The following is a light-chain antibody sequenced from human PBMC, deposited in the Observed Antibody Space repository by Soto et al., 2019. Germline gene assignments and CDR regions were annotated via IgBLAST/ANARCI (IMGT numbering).Light chain of an antibody. CDR1: SSEVGSYNY. CDR3: SLYGGTL. Sequence: QSALTQPASLSASPGQSITISGTGTSSEVGSYNYICWYQHRPGKAPKLLIHEGTKRPSGVSDRFSASTSDTTASLTISGLQAEDEADYYCSLYGGTLFGGGTKLTVL. J-gene: IGLJ2*01. V-gene: IGLV2-23*01. CDR2: EGT.